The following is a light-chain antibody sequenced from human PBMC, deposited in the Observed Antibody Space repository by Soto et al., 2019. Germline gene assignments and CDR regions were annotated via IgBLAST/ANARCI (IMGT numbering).Light chain of an antibody. CDR1: SY. CDR3: TSYVGNAWV. CDR2: EVR. Sequence: QSALTQPPSASGSPGQLVTISCTATSYVSWYQQHPGKAPKLLIYEVRKRPSGVPDRFYGSTSGNTASLTVSGLQAEDEADYYCTSYVGNAWVFGGGTQLTVL. J-gene: IGLJ3*02. V-gene: IGLV2-8*01.